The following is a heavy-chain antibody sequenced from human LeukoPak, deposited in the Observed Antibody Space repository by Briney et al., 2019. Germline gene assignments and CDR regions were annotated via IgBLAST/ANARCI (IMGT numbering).Heavy chain of an antibody. J-gene: IGHJ4*02. CDR1: GVTFSSYG. Sequence: PGRSLSLSCAASGVTFSSYGMHWVRQAPGKGLEWVAVISYDGSNKYYADSVKGRFTISRDNTKHTLYLQMNSLRAEDTAVYYCAKSLDSGSYWGQGTLVTVSS. CDR2: ISYDGSNK. D-gene: IGHD1-26*01. V-gene: IGHV3-30*18. CDR3: AKSLDSGSY.